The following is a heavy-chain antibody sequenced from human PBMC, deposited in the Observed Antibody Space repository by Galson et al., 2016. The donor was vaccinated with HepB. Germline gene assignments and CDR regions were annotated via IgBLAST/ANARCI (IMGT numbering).Heavy chain of an antibody. CDR2: ISNDGSNE. CDR3: ARGSTGLIGTTIYY. CDR1: GFTLSSYA. V-gene: IGHV3-30*04. J-gene: IGHJ4*02. Sequence: LRLSCAASGFTLSSYAMHWVRQAPGKGLEWVAAISNDGSNEKYADSVKGQFIISRDNSKNTLYLQTNSLRPEDTAVYYCARGSTGLIGTTIYYWGQGALVTVSS. D-gene: IGHD1-7*01.